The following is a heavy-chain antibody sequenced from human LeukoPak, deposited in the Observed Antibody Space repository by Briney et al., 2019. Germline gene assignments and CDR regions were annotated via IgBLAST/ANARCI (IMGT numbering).Heavy chain of an antibody. CDR3: AKVRRMEWMTPLSDDFDV. J-gene: IGHJ3*01. CDR1: GFNFNRFA. D-gene: IGHD3-3*01. Sequence: TGGSLRLSCAASGFNFNRFAMHWVRQVPGRGLEWVAVISSDSSNKNYVESVRARFTISRENSVNTLYLEMNTLTTDDAGVYYCAKVRRMEWMTPLSDDFDVWGQGTMVTVSS. V-gene: IGHV3-30*04. CDR2: ISSDSSNK.